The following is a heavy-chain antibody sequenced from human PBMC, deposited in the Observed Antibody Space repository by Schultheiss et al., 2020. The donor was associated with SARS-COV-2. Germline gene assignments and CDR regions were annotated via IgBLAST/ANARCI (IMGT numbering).Heavy chain of an antibody. CDR1: GGSISSYY. V-gene: IGHV4-59*01. CDR3: ARDLGNDQQLAPDY. D-gene: IGHD6-6*01. J-gene: IGHJ4*02. Sequence: GSLRLSCTVSGGSISSYYWSWIRQPPGKGLEWIGYIYYSGSTYYNPSLKSRVTISVDTSSNQFSLKLSSVTAADTATYYCARDLGNDQQLAPDYWGQGTLVTVSS. CDR2: IYYSGST.